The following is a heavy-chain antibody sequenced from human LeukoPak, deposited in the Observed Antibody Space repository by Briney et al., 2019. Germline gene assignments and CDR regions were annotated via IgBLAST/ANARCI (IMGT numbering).Heavy chain of an antibody. CDR1: GYTFTSYG. J-gene: IGHJ4*02. CDR2: ISVYNGNT. Sequence: ASVKVSCKASGYTFTSYGISWVRQAPGQGLEWMGWISVYNGNTKYAQKLQGRVTMTTDTSTSTAYVELGSLRSDDTAVYYCARDPRSTNYYDRSGYYGDYFDDWGQGTLVTVSS. D-gene: IGHD3-22*01. V-gene: IGHV1-18*01. CDR3: ARDPRSTNYYDRSGYYGDYFDD.